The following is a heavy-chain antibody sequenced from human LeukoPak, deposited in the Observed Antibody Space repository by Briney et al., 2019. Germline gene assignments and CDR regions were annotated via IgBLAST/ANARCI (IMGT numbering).Heavy chain of an antibody. CDR1: GFTFSSYE. CDR2: ISSSGSSI. CDR3: ARADWLLPDDY. Sequence: GGALRLSCAASGFTFSSYEMNRVRQAPGWGREGVSYISSSGSSIYYADSLQGRFTISRDTAKNSLYLQMNSLRAEDTAVYYCARADWLLPDDYWGQGTLVTVSS. D-gene: IGHD3/OR15-3a*01. J-gene: IGHJ4*02. V-gene: IGHV3-48*03.